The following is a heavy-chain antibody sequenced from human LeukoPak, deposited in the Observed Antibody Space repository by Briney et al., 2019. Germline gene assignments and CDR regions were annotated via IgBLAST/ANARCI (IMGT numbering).Heavy chain of an antibody. J-gene: IGHJ4*02. V-gene: IGHV4-59*01. Sequence: SETLSLTCTVSGGSISTYYWSWIRQPPGKGLEWIGYISYSGSTNYNPSLKSRVTISLDTSKNQFSLKLRSVTAADTAVYYCARGFDSKSTYFDYWGQGTLVTVSS. CDR3: ARGFDSKSTYFDY. D-gene: IGHD5-12*01. CDR2: ISYSGST. CDR1: GGSISTYY.